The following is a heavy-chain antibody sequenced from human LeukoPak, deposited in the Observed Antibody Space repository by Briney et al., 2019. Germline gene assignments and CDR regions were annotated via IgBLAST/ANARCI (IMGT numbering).Heavy chain of an antibody. J-gene: IGHJ5*02. CDR1: GFTFSNSW. CDR3: MAGGLYSGT. CDR2: IKNKPDGGTA. V-gene: IGHV3-15*01. D-gene: IGHD3-10*01. Sequence: PGGSLRLSCAASGFTFSNSWMSWVRQAPGKGLEWVGRIKNKPDGGTADYAAPVKGRFTISRDDSKNTLYLQMNSLKTEDTAVYHCMAGGLYSGTWGQGTLVTVSS.